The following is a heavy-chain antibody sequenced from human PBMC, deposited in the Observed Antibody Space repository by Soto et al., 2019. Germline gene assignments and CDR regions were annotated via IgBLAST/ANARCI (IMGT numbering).Heavy chain of an antibody. CDR2: INGNGANT. V-gene: IGHV3-23*01. D-gene: IGHD3-10*01. Sequence: GGSLRLSCAASGFTFNYYGMNWVRQAPGKGLEWVSAINGNGANTYYADSVRGRFTISRDNSKNTLYLQMHSLRAEDTALYFCAKESGSSRPFDYWGQGTLVTVSS. CDR1: GFTFNYYG. J-gene: IGHJ4*02. CDR3: AKESGSSRPFDY.